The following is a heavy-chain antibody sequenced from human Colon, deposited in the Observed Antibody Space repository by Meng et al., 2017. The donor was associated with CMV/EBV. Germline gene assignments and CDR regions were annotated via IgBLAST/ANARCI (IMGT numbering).Heavy chain of an antibody. V-gene: IGHV4-39*01. CDR2: IYHSGST. J-gene: IGHJ4*02. D-gene: IGHD3-10*01. CDR3: ARRRGGSGRDC. CDR1: GGSISSSNYY. Sequence: QLQLQQSGPGLVKPSETLSLTCPVPGGSISSSNYYWDWIRQPPGKGLEWIGAIYHSGSTSYNPSLQGRFTMFVDTSKNQFSLMLTSVTATDTAVYYCARRRGGSGRDCWGQGTLGTVS.